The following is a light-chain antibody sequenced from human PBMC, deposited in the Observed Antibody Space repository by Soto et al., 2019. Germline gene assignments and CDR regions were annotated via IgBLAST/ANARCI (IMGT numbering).Light chain of an antibody. J-gene: IGKJ5*01. CDR1: QSVTSS. Sequence: EIVMTQSPATLSVSPGERATLSCRASQSVTSSLAWYQQKPGQAPRLLIYDASTRATGIAARFSGGGSGTEFTLTISSLQSEDFAVYYCQQYKNWPPITFGQGKRLEIK. CDR3: QQYKNWPPIT. V-gene: IGKV3-15*01. CDR2: DAS.